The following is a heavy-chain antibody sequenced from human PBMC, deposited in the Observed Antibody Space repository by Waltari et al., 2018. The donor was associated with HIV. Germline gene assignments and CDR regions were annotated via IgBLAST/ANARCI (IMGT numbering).Heavy chain of an antibody. CDR1: GFTFSGYW. V-gene: IGHV3-74*01. CDR2: IKSDGTIT. D-gene: IGHD3-9*01. Sequence: EVQLVESGGGLVQPGGSRRLSCAASGFTFSGYWMHWVPQAPGKGLGWVLRIKSDGTITTYADSVKGRFTISRDNAKNTLFLQMNSLRAEDTAIYYCARDLVVLRYFDWLSTYFDYWGQGTLVTVSS. CDR3: ARDLVVLRYFDWLSTYFDY. J-gene: IGHJ4*02.